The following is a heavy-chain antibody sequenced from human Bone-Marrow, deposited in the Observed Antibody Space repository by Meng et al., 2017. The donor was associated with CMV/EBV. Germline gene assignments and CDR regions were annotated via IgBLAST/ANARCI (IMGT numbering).Heavy chain of an antibody. Sequence: GESLKISCSGSGYRFKSYGIAWVRQMPGKGLEWMGIIYPGDSDTRYSLSFQGQVTISADKSISTVYLQWSSLKASDTATYYCARRDPGVFLFDFWGPGTLVTVSS. CDR3: ARRDPGVFLFDF. CDR2: IYPGDSDT. CDR1: GYRFKSYG. D-gene: IGHD2/OR15-2a*01. V-gene: IGHV5-51*01. J-gene: IGHJ4*02.